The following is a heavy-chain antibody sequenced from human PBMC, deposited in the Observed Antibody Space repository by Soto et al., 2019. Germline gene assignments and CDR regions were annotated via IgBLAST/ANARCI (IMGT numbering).Heavy chain of an antibody. D-gene: IGHD1-26*01. CDR3: AIVLIIGSYRHFDY. Sequence: SQTLSLTCVISGDSVSSNSAAWNWIRQSPSRGLEWLARTYYTSKWYNDYAVSVKSRITINADTSKNQFSLQLNSVTPEDTAVYYCAIVLIIGSYRHFDYCGQATLLTVST. CDR1: GDSVSSNSAA. V-gene: IGHV6-1*01. J-gene: IGHJ4*01. CDR2: TYYTSKWYN.